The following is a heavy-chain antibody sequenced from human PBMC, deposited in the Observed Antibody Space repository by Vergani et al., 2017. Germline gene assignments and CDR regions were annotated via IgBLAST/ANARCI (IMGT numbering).Heavy chain of an antibody. V-gene: IGHV3-33*01. CDR2: IWYDGSNK. CDR1: GFTFSSYG. CDR3: ARSRISGGGSFDP. J-gene: IGHJ5*02. Sequence: QVQLVESGGGVVQPGRSLRLSCAASGFTFSSYGMHWVRQAPGKGLEWVAVIWYDGSNKYYADSVKGRFTISRDNSKNTLYLQMNSLRAEDTAVYYCARSRISGGGSFDPWGQGTLVTVSS. D-gene: IGHD2-15*01.